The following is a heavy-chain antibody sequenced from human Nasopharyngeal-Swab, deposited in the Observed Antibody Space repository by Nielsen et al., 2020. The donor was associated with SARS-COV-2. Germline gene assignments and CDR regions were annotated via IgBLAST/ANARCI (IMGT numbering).Heavy chain of an antibody. J-gene: IGHJ3*02. D-gene: IGHD5-12*01. Sequence: SCAASGLGFSNYEMNWVRQAPGKGLEWIPYISTTTATIYYADSVKGRFTISRDNAKNSLYLQMNSLRAEDTAVYYCAREVPYSGHDDAFDIWGQGTMVTVSA. V-gene: IGHV3-48*03. CDR3: AREVPYSGHDDAFDI. CDR2: ISTTTATI. CDR1: GLGFSNYE.